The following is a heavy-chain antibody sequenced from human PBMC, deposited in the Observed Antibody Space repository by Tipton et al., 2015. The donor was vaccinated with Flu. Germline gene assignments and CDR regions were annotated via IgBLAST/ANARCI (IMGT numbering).Heavy chain of an antibody. J-gene: IGHJ4*02. CDR1: GHSISSDYY. Sequence: TLSLTCTISGHSISSDYYWGWIRQSPGKGLEWIGNIFHTGSTYHNPSLKSRVTISVDTSKNQFSLKVFSVTAADTAVYYCARGYGLDYWGQGTLVTVSS. CDR2: IFHTGST. CDR3: ARGYGLDY. D-gene: IGHD1-14*01. V-gene: IGHV4-38-2*02.